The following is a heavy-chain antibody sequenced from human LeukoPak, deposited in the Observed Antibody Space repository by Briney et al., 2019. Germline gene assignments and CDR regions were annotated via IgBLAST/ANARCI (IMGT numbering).Heavy chain of an antibody. D-gene: IGHD3-22*01. CDR2: IYSGGST. J-gene: IGHJ4*01. CDR3: ARGPGSSGGAYVGDY. V-gene: IGHV3-53*01. Sequence: GGSLRLSCAASGFTVSSNYMSWVRQAPGKGLEWVSVIYSGGSTYYADSVKGRFSIFRDNAKSTLYLQMNSLRVDDTAVYYCARGPGSSGGAYVGDYWGHGTLVTVSS. CDR1: GFTVSSNY.